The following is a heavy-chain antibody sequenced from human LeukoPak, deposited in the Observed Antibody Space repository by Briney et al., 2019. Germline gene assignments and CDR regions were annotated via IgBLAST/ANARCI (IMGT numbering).Heavy chain of an antibody. CDR3: VGGSYDY. Sequence: PSETLSLTCAVYGGSFSGYYWSWIRQPPGRGLEWIGEINHSGSTNYNPSLKSRVTISVDTSKNQFSLKLSSVTAADTAVYYCVGGSYDYWGQGTLVTVSS. J-gene: IGHJ4*02. CDR1: GGSFSGYY. V-gene: IGHV4-34*01. CDR2: INHSGST. D-gene: IGHD1-26*01.